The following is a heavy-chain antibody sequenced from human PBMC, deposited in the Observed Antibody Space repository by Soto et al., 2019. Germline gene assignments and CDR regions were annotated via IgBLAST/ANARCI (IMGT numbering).Heavy chain of an antibody. CDR1: GYTLSNFW. D-gene: IGHD6-13*01. CDR2: IYPGDHET. Sequence: RGESLKISCQCSGYTLSNFWIGWVRQLPGQGLEWMGIIYPGDHETRYSPSFLGKVTISAETSINTAYLQWSSLEASDSAFYFCARSPRSSPYFDFWGQGALVTVSS. J-gene: IGHJ4*02. V-gene: IGHV5-51*01. CDR3: ARSPRSSPYFDF.